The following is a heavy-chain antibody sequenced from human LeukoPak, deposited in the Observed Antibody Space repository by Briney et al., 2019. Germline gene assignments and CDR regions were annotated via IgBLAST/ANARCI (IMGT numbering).Heavy chain of an antibody. CDR1: GGSISSGDYY. J-gene: IGHJ3*02. CDR2: IYYSGST. D-gene: IGHD5-12*01. Sequence: SQTLSLTCTVSGGSISSGDYYWSWIRQPPGKGLEWIGYIYYSGSTYYNPSLKSRVTISVDTSKNQFSLKLSSVTAADTAVYYCARDRPGAYDSHAFDIWGQGTMVTVSS. CDR3: ARDRPGAYDSHAFDI. V-gene: IGHV4-30-4*08.